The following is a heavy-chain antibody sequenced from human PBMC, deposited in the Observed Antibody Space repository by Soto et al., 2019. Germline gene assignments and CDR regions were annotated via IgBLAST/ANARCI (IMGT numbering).Heavy chain of an antibody. J-gene: IGHJ4*02. CDR1: GFMFSSYW. V-gene: IGHV3-74*01. D-gene: IGHD6-25*01. CDR3: ASLSAPTDY. Sequence: GGSLRLSCAASGFMFSSYWMHWVRQAPGKGLVWVSEINTDGTSTNYADSVKGRFTISRDNGKKTLYLQMNSLRLEDTAVYYCASLSAPTDYWGQGTLVTAPQ. CDR2: INTDGTST.